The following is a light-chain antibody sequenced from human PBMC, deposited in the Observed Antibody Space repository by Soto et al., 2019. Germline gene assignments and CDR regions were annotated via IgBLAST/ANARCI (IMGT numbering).Light chain of an antibody. CDR2: DAS. J-gene: IGKJ3*01. V-gene: IGKV3-20*01. CDR3: QHYGDSPGFT. Sequence: EIVLTQSPGTLSLSPGERATLSCRASQSVGSSYLAWYQQKLGQAPRLLIFDASTRATGIPDRFSGSGSGTDFTLTISRLEPEDFAVYYCQHYGDSPGFTFGPGTKVDIK. CDR1: QSVGSSY.